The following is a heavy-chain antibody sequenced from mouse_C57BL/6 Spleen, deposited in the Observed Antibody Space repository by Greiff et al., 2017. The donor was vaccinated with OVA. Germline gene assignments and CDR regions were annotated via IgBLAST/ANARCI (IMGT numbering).Heavy chain of an antibody. CDR2: ISSGSSTI. D-gene: IGHD1-1*01. CDR1: GFTFSDYG. J-gene: IGHJ4*01. CDR3: ARAESKNYYGSSYDAMDY. Sequence: EVKLEESGGGLVKPGGSLKLSCAASGFTFSDYGMHWVRQAPEKGLEWVAYISSGSSTIYYADTVKGRFTISRDNAKNTLFLQMTSLRSEDTAMYYCARAESKNYYGSSYDAMDYWGQGTSVTVSS. V-gene: IGHV5-17*01.